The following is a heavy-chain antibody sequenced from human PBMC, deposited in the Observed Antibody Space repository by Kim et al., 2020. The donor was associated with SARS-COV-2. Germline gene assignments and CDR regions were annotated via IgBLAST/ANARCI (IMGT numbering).Heavy chain of an antibody. CDR2: INWNGGST. CDR3: ARGNVRWYFDL. J-gene: IGHJ2*01. Sequence: GGSLRLSCAASGFTFDDYGMSWVRQAPGKGLEWVSGINWNGGSTGYADSVKGRFTISRDNAKNSLYLQMNSLRAEDTALYPCARGNVRWYFDLWGRGTLVTVSS. D-gene: IGHD6-6*01. CDR1: GFTFDDYG. V-gene: IGHV3-20*01.